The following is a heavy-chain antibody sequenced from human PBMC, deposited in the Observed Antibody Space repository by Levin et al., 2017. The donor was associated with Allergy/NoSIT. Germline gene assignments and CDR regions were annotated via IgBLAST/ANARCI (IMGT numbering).Heavy chain of an antibody. D-gene: IGHD3-10*01. CDR3: ARYGGPTLAHWYFDL. V-gene: IGHV5-51*01. J-gene: IGHJ2*01. Sequence: GESLKISCQGSGYSFYGYWIAWVRHMPGRGLEWMGIIYPGDSQTIYSPSFQGQVPIPADKSINTAYLQWPSLQASHTPMYYCARYGGPTLAHWYFDLWGRGTLVTVSS. CDR1: GYSFYGYW. CDR2: IYPGDSQT.